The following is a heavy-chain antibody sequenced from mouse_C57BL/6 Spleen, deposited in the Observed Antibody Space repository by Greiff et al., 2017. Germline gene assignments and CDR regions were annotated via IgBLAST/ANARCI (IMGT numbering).Heavy chain of an antibody. CDR2: IHPNSGST. V-gene: IGHV1-64*01. CDR1: GYTFTSYG. D-gene: IGHD2-12*01. J-gene: IGHJ1*03. Sequence: QVQLQQSGAELVRPGSSVKMSCKTSGYTFTSYGINWVKQRPGQGLEWIGMIHPNSGSTNYNEKFKSKATLTVDKSSSTAYMQLSSLTSEDSAVXYCALRRRSGFDVWGTGTTVTVSS. CDR3: ALRRRSGFDV.